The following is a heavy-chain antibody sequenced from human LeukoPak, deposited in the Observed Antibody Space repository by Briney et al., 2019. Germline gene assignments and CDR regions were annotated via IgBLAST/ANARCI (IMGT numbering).Heavy chain of an antibody. CDR3: ARVWRSSSSPYFFDY. V-gene: IGHV4-59*08. Sequence: PSETLSLTCKVSGGSISSFYWSWIRQPPGKGLEWIGCVYYSGTTNYNPSLKSRVTISGDTSKNQFSLKLSSVTAADTAVYYCARVWRSSSSPYFFDYWGQGTLVTVSS. CDR1: GGSISSFY. CDR2: VYYSGTT. D-gene: IGHD6-13*01. J-gene: IGHJ4*02.